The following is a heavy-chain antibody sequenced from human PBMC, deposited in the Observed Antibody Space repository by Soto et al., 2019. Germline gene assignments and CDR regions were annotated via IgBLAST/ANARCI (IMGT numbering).Heavy chain of an antibody. Sequence: EVQLVESGGGLVKPGGSLRLSCAASGFTFSNAWMSWVRQAPGKGLEWVGRITSKTDGGTTDYAAPVKGRCTISRDDSKNTLYLQMNSLKTEDTAVYYCTTPPVDTAMAYFDYWGQGTLVTVSS. CDR3: TTPPVDTAMAYFDY. V-gene: IGHV3-15*01. CDR1: GFTFSNAW. J-gene: IGHJ4*02. CDR2: ITSKTDGGTT. D-gene: IGHD5-18*01.